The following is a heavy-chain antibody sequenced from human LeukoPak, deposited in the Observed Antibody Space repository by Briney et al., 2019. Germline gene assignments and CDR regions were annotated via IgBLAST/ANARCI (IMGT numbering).Heavy chain of an antibody. CDR2: ISNDLTTI. D-gene: IGHD2-2*01. J-gene: IGHJ3*02. Sequence: AGGSLRLSCAASGFTFSDYRMNWVRQAPGKGLEWISYISNDLTTIHYAASVKGRFTISRDNARNSLYLQMDSLRAEDTAVYYCAKAHQVVPAAMGIDAFDIWGQGTMVTVSS. CDR1: GFTFSDYR. CDR3: AKAHQVVPAAMGIDAFDI. V-gene: IGHV3-48*04.